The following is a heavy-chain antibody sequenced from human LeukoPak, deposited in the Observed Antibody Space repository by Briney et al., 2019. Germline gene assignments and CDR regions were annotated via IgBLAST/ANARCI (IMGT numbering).Heavy chain of an antibody. CDR3: ARDKNYRFDY. J-gene: IGHJ4*02. V-gene: IGHV1-18*01. CDR2: ISANSGKT. CDR1: GYTFTNYH. D-gene: IGHD3-16*02. Sequence: ASVTVSCKASGYTFTNYHINWVRQATGEGLEWMGWISANSGKTNYAQRFQGRVTMTRETSSSTVYMELRSLRSDDTAVYFCARDKNYRFDYWGQGTLVSVTP.